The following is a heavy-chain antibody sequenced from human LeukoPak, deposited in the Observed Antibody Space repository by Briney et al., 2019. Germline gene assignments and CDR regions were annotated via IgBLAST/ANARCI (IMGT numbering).Heavy chain of an antibody. J-gene: IGHJ4*02. V-gene: IGHV3-21*04. D-gene: IGHD4-23*01. CDR1: GFTFSSYS. CDR2: ISSSSSYI. CDR3: ARGFIGGPFDC. Sequence: GGSLRLSCAASGFTFSSYSMNWVRQAPGKGLEWVSSISSSSSYIYYADSVKGRFTISGDNAKNSLYLQMNSLRAEDTALYYCARGFIGGPFDCWGQGALVTVSS.